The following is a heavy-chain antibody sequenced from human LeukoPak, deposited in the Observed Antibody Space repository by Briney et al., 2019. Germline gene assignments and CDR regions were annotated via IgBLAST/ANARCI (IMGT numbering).Heavy chain of an antibody. J-gene: IGHJ6*02. CDR3: ARGPSWYQLLWGTHYYGMDV. Sequence: ASVKVSCKASGYTFTSYDINWVRQATGQGLEWMGWMNPNSGNTGYAQKFQGRVTMTRNTSISTAYMELSSLRSEDTAVYYCARGPSWYQLLWGTHYYGMDVWGQGTTVTVSS. CDR1: GYTFTSYD. CDR2: MNPNSGNT. V-gene: IGHV1-8*01. D-gene: IGHD2-2*01.